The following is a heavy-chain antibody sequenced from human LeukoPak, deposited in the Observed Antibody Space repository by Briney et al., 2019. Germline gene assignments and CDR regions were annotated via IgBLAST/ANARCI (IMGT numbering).Heavy chain of an antibody. V-gene: IGHV1-69*13. CDR2: IIPIFGTA. CDR1: GGTFSSYA. D-gene: IGHD1-26*01. J-gene: IGHJ3*02. CDR3: ARVKLGRELGGFDI. Sequence: SVKVSCKASGGTFSSYAISWVRQAPGQGLEWMGGIIPIFGTANYAQKFQGRATITADESTSTDYMELSSLRSEDTAVYYCARVKLGRELGGFDIWGQGTMVTVPS.